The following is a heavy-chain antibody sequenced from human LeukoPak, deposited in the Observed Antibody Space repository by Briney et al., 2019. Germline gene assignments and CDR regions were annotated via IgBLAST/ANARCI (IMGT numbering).Heavy chain of an antibody. CDR1: GFSFSSYA. D-gene: IGHD6-6*01. CDR3: ARIPLYSSSSFDY. V-gene: IGHV3-23*01. CDR2: ISGSGGST. J-gene: IGHJ4*02. Sequence: LPGGSLRLSCAASGFSFSSYAMSWVRQAPGKGLEWVSAISGSGGSTYYADSVKGRFTISRDNSKNTLYLQMNSLRAEDTAVYYCARIPLYSSSSFDYWAREPWSPSPQ.